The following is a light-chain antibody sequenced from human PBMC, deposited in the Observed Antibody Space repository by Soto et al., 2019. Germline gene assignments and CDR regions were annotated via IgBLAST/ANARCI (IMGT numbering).Light chain of an antibody. J-gene: IGLJ1*01. CDR3: SSYTSSSTPYV. CDR1: SSDVGGYNY. V-gene: IGLV2-14*01. CDR2: EVS. Sequence: QSVLTQPASVSGSPGQSITISCTGTSSDVGGYNYVSWYQQHPGKAPKLMIYEVSNRPSGVSNRFSGSKSGNTASLTISGLQAEHEADYYCSSYTSSSTPYVFGTGTKLTVL.